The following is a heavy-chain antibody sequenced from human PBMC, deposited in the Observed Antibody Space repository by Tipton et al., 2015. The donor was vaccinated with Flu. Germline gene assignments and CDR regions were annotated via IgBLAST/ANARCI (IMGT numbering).Heavy chain of an antibody. CDR2: IYYSGST. CDR3: ARDRPNYYYYGMDV. J-gene: IGHJ6*02. CDR1: GGSISSYY. Sequence: LRLSCTVSGGSISSYYWSWIRQPPGKGLEWIGYIYYSGSTNYNPSLKSRVTISVDTSKNQFSLKLSPVTAADTAVYYCARDRPNYYYYGMDVWGQGTTVTVSS. V-gene: IGHV4-59*01.